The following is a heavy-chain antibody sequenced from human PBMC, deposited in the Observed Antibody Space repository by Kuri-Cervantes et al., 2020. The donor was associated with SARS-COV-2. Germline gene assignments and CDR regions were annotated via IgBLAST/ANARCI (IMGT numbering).Heavy chain of an antibody. CDR1: GGSFSGYY. Sequence: ESLKISCAVYGGSFSGYYWSWIRQPPGKGLEWLGSIYHSGSTYYNPSLKSRVTISVDTSKNQFSLKLSSVTAADTAVYYCARIHSGPQHYYFDYWGQGTLVTVSS. D-gene: IGHD3-10*01. V-gene: IGHV4-34*01. CDR2: IYHSGST. CDR3: ARIHSGPQHYYFDY. J-gene: IGHJ4*02.